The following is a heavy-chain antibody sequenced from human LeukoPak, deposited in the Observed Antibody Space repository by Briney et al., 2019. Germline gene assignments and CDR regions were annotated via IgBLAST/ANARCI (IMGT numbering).Heavy chain of an antibody. Sequence: NPSETLSLTCTVSGGSISSYYWSWIRQPPGKGLEWIGYIYYSGSTNYNPSLKSRVTISVDTSKNQFSLKLSSVTAADTAVYYCARRRSSFLPISAFDIWGQGTMVTVSS. CDR2: IYYSGST. CDR1: GGSISSYY. D-gene: IGHD2-2*01. J-gene: IGHJ3*02. CDR3: ARRRSSFLPISAFDI. V-gene: IGHV4-59*01.